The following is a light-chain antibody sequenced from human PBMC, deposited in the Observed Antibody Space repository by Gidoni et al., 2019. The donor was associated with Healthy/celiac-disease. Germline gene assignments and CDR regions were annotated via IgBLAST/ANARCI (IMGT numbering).Light chain of an antibody. CDR2: EVS. CDR1: SSDVGRYNL. Sequence: QSALTQPASVSGSPGQSITISCTGTSSDVGRYNLVSWYPQPPGKAPKLLIYEVSKRPSGVSNRFSGSKSGNTASLTISGLQAEDEADYYCCSYAGSRVFGGGTKLTVL. CDR3: CSYAGSRV. J-gene: IGLJ3*02. V-gene: IGLV2-23*02.